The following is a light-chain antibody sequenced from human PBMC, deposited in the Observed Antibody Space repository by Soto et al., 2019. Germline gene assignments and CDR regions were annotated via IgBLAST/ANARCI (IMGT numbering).Light chain of an antibody. J-gene: IGKJ5*01. CDR1: QTVNSN. CDR2: GAS. Sequence: IVLTKSPGTLSLSPGERATLSCRASQTVNSNLAWYQQKPGQAPRLLIYGASSRATDIPARFSGSGSETEFTLTITSLQSEDFAVYYCQQRSSWPITFGQGTRLEIK. V-gene: IGKV3D-15*01. CDR3: QQRSSWPIT.